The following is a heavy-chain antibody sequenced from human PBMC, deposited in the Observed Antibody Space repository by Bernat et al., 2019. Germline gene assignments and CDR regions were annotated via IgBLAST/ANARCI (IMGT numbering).Heavy chain of an antibody. Sequence: EVQLLESGGGLVQPGGSLRLSCAASGFTFSSYAMSCVRQAPGKGLEWVSAISGSGGSTYYADSVKGRFTISRDNSKNTLYLQMNSLRAEDTAVYYCAKCRTYYDFWSGYYAPGAFDYWGQGTLVTVSS. CDR3: AKCRTYYDFWSGYYAPGAFDY. V-gene: IGHV3-23*01. CDR1: GFTFSSYA. CDR2: ISGSGGST. D-gene: IGHD3-3*01. J-gene: IGHJ4*02.